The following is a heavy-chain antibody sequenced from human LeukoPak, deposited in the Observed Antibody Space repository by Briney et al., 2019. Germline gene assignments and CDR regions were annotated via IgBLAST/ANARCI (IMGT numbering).Heavy chain of an antibody. V-gene: IGHV1-18*01. CDR2: ITAYDGNT. J-gene: IGHJ3*02. CDR3: ARQSFIAGDNWNYVLNGDDALDI. CDR1: GYTFSRYG. D-gene: IGHD1-7*01. Sequence: ASMKVSCKASGYTFSRYGITWVRQAPGQGLEWMGWITAYDGNTNFAQNFQARVTMTTGTSTNTAYMELRSLRSDDTAVYYCARQSFIAGDNWNYVLNGDDALDIWGQGTMVTVSS.